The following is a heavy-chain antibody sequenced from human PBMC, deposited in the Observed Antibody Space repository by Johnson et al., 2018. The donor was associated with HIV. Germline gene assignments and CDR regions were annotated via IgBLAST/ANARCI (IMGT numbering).Heavy chain of an antibody. J-gene: IGHJ3*02. V-gene: IGHV3-15*01. CDR1: GFTVSSNY. D-gene: IGHD1-1*01. Sequence: VQLVESGGGLIQPGGSLRLSCAASGFTVSSNYISWVRQAPGKGLEWVAVISYDGGTADYAAPVRGRFTISRDTSENTLYLQMNSLKTEDTALYYCTTGLSWNDAFHIWAQGTMVTVSS. CDR2: ISYDGGTA. CDR3: TTGLSWNDAFHI.